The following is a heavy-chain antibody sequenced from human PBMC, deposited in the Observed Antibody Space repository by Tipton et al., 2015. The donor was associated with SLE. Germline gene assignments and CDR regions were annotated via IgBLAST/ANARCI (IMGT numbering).Heavy chain of an antibody. CDR2: IYYSGST. J-gene: IGHJ5*02. CDR1: GGSISNYY. Sequence: TLSLTCTVSGGSISNYYWSWIRQPPGKGLEWIGYIYYSGSTNYNPSLKSRVTISVDTSKNQFSLKLSSVTAADTAVYYCARQYSSSGFNRFDPWGQGTLVTVTS. V-gene: IGHV4-59*01. D-gene: IGHD3-10*01. CDR3: ARQYSSSGFNRFDP.